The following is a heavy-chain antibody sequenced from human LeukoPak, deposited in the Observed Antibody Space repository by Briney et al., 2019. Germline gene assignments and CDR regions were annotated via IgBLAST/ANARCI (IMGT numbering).Heavy chain of an antibody. J-gene: IGHJ4*02. CDR1: GFTFSSYS. Sequence: GGSLRLSCAASGFTFSSYSMNWVRQAPGKGLEWVSSISSSSSSYIYYADSVKGRFTISRDNAKNSLYLQMNSLRAEDTAVYYCARDRLYYYDSSGYLGTFDYWGQGTLVTVSS. D-gene: IGHD3-22*01. CDR2: ISSSSSSYI. CDR3: ARDRLYYYDSSGYLGTFDY. V-gene: IGHV3-21*01.